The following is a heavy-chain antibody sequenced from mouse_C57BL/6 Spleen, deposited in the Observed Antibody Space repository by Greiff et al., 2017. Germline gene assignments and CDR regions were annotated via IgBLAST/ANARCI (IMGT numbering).Heavy chain of an antibody. CDR2: IYPGDGDT. CDR1: GYAFSSYW. D-gene: IGHD3-2*02. J-gene: IGHJ2*01. Sequence: VQLVESGAELVKPGASVKISCKASGYAFSSYWMNWVKQRPGKGLEWIGQIYPGDGDTNYNGKFKGKAPLTADKSSSTAYMQLSSLTSEDSAVYFCARRTAQARGFDYWGQGTTLTVSS. V-gene: IGHV1-80*01. CDR3: ARRTAQARGFDY.